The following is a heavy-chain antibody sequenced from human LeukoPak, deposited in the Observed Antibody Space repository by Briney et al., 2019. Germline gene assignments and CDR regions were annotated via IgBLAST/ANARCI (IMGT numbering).Heavy chain of an antibody. D-gene: IGHD6-13*01. CDR2: IWYDGSNK. CDR1: GFTFSSYG. V-gene: IGHV3-33*01. J-gene: IGHJ4*02. Sequence: GGSLRLSCAASGFTFSSYGMHWVRQAPGKGLEWVAVIWYDGSNKYYADSVKGRFTISRDNVKNSLYLQMNSLKAEDTAVYYCTRGRAGACDYWGQGTLVTVSS. CDR3: TRGRAGACDY.